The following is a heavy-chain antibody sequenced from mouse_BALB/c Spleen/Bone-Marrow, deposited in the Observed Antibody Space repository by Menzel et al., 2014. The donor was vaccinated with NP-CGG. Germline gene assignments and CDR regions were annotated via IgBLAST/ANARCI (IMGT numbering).Heavy chain of an antibody. CDR1: GYSFTGYT. CDR3: ARWNYYGYAMDY. Sequence: EVQLQQSGPELVKPGASMKISCKASGYSFTGYTMNWVEQSHGKNLEWIGLINPYNGGTSYNQKFMGKATLTVDKSSSTANMELLSLTSEDSAVYYCARWNYYGYAMDYWGQGTSVTVSS. J-gene: IGHJ4*01. CDR2: INPYNGGT. D-gene: IGHD1-1*01. V-gene: IGHV1-18*01.